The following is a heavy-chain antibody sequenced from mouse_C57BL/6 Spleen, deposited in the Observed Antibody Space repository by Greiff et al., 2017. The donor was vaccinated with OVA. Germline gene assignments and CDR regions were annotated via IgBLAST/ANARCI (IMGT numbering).Heavy chain of an antibody. D-gene: IGHD1-1*01. J-gene: IGHJ3*01. CDR2: INPNNGGT. Sequence: EVQLQQSGPELVKPGASVKIPCKASGYTFTDYNMDWVKQSHGKSLEWIGDINPNNGGTIYNQKFKGKATLSVDKSSSTAYMELRSLTSEDTAVYYCALLGITTVAYWGQGTLVTVSA. CDR1: GYTFTDYN. V-gene: IGHV1-18*01. CDR3: ALLGITTVAY.